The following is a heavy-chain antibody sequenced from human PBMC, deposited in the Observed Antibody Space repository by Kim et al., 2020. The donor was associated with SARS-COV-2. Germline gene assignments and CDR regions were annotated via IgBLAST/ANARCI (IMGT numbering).Heavy chain of an antibody. Sequence: YDADHDKRRVPNSRDNSKNTLYHQMNSRRAEDTAVYYCARGEWLQSPFDYWGQGTLVTVSS. J-gene: IGHJ4*02. CDR3: ARGEWLQSPFDY. D-gene: IGHD5-12*01. V-gene: IGHV3-53*01.